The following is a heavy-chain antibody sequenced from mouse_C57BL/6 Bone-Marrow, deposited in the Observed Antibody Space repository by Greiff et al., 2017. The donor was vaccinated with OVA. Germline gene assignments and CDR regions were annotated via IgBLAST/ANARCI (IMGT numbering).Heavy chain of an antibody. CDR2: IDPENGDT. CDR1: GFNIKDDY. D-gene: IGHD2-14*01. Sequence: VQLKQSGAELVRPGASVKLSCTASGFNIKDDYMHWVKQRPEQGLEWIGWIDPENGDTEYASKFQGKATITAATSSNTAYLQLSSLTSEDTAGYYCTAGTLRYFDYWGQGTTLTVSS. V-gene: IGHV14-4*01. J-gene: IGHJ2*01. CDR3: TAGTLRYFDY.